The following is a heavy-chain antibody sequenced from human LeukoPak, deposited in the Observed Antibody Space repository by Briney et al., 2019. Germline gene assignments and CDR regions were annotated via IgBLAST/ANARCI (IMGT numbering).Heavy chain of an antibody. D-gene: IGHD6-13*01. J-gene: IGHJ4*02. CDR2: ISGSGDST. CDR3: AKDRDNSSWYPRGPDY. V-gene: IGHV3-23*01. Sequence: PGGSLRLSCVASGFTFSSYAMNWVRQAPGKGLEWVSAISGSGDSTFYADSVKGRFTISRDNSKNTLYLQMNSLRAEDTAVYYCAKDRDNSSWYPRGPDYCGQGTLVTVSS. CDR1: GFTFSSYA.